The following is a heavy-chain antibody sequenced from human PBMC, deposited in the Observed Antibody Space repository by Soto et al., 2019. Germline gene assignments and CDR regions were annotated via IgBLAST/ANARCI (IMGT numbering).Heavy chain of an antibody. CDR1: GDSISSGPYY. J-gene: IGHJ6*03. CDR3: ARSTVTATDFYYVTTDV. V-gene: IGHV4-31*03. Sequence: QVQLQQSGPGLVKPAQTLSLTCTVSGDSISSGPYYWSWIRQHPGKGLEWLGYIYYRGNTDYNPSLKSRLTISVDTSKNQFSLNLSSVTVADTAVYYCARSTVTATDFYYVTTDVGGKGTTVTVSS. D-gene: IGHD4-4*01. CDR2: IYYRGNT.